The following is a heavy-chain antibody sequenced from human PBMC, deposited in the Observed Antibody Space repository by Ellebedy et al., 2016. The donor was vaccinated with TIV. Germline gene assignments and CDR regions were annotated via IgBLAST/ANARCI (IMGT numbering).Heavy chain of an antibody. CDR3: ARGWSGSSWYYFDL. V-gene: IGHV4-39*07. J-gene: IGHJ4*02. Sequence: MPSETLSLTCTVSGGSINTDNYHWAWIRQPPGKGLEWIGSVFYSGSSYYNPSPKSRVTISADTSRNQFSLELSSMTAADTASYYCARGWSGSSWYYFDLWGQGTLVTVSS. CDR1: GGSINTDNYH. D-gene: IGHD6-13*01. CDR2: VFYSGSS.